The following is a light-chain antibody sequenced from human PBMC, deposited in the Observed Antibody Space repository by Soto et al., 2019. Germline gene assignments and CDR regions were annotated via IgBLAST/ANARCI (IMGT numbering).Light chain of an antibody. V-gene: IGKV3-20*01. CDR2: GAS. J-gene: IGKJ1*01. CDR1: PVLSSVY. CDR3: QQYGSPTWT. Sequence: EFVLTQSPGTLSLSPAERATLSCRASPVLSSVYLAWYQQRPGQAPRLLINGASIRATGVPDRFRGSGSGTDFTLTISRLEPEDFTVYYCQQYGSPTWTFGQGTKVDIK.